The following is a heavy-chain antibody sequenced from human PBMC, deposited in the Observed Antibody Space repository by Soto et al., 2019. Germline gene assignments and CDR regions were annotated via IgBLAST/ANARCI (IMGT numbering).Heavy chain of an antibody. Sequence: QVQLQESGPGLVKPSGTLSLTCAVSSGSISSSNWWSWVRQPPGKGLEWIGEIYHSGSTNYNPSLKSRVTISVDKSKHQFSLKLSSVTAADTAVYYCARDYYGSGSYYNNWFDPWGQGTLVTVSS. CDR2: IYHSGST. CDR1: SGSISSSNW. V-gene: IGHV4-4*02. J-gene: IGHJ5*02. D-gene: IGHD3-10*01. CDR3: ARDYYGSGSYYNNWFDP.